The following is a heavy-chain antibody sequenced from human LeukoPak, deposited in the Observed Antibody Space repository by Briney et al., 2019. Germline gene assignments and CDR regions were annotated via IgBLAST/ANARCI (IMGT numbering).Heavy chain of an antibody. CDR1: GXX. Sequence: GXXWGWIRQPPXXGXXXIGSIYHSGSTXYNPSLKSRVTISVXXXKNQFSLKLSSVTAADTAVYYXXXXXXXXXXXXXXXWGXXXXXTVSS. V-gene: IGHV4-38-2*01. J-gene: IGHJ3*01. CDR3: XXXXXXXXXXXXXX. CDR2: IYHSGST.